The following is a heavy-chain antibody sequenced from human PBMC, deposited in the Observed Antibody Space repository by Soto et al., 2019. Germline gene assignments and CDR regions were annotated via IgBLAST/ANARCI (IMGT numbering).Heavy chain of an antibody. CDR1: GYTFTSYG. J-gene: IGHJ4*02. V-gene: IGHV1-18*01. D-gene: IGHD2-15*01. Sequence: GASVKVSCKASGYTFTSYGISWVRQAPGQGLEWMGWISAYNGNTNYAQKLQGRVTMTTDTSTSTAYMELRSLRSDDTAVYYCARDQLPDVVVVAATGFDYWGQGTLVTVSS. CDR3: ARDQLPDVVVVAATGFDY. CDR2: ISAYNGNT.